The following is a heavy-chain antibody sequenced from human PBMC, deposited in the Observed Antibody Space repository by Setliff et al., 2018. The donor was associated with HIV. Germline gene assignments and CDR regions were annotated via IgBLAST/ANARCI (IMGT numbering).Heavy chain of an antibody. Sequence: SETLSLTCTVSGGSISSGTYYWSWIRQHPGKGLEWIGYIYYSGSTYYNPSLKSRVTISVDTSRNQFSLKLSSVTAADTAVYYCARQERFGELIDSWGQGTLVTVSS. CDR2: IYYSGST. V-gene: IGHV4-31*03. CDR1: GGSISSGTYY. J-gene: IGHJ4*02. D-gene: IGHD3-10*01. CDR3: ARQERFGELIDS.